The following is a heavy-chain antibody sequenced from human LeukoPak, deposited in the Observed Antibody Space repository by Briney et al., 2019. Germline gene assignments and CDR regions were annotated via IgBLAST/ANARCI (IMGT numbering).Heavy chain of an antibody. Sequence: PSETLSLTCTVSGGSISSYYWSWIRQPPGKGLEWIGYIYYSGSTNYNPSLKSRVTISVDTSKNQFSLKLSSVTAADTAVYYCAGFTVVTTALDYWGQGTLVTVSS. CDR1: GGSISSYY. CDR3: AGFTVVTTALDY. V-gene: IGHV4-59*01. D-gene: IGHD4-23*01. CDR2: IYYSGST. J-gene: IGHJ4*02.